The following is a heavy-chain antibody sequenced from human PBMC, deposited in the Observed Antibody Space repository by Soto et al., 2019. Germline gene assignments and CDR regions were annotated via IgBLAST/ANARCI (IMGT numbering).Heavy chain of an antibody. CDR3: ARDFEDCSGGSCPLDY. V-gene: IGHV1-69*06. J-gene: IGHJ4*02. D-gene: IGHD2-15*01. CDR2: IIPIFGTA. Sequence: SVKVSCKASGCTFSSYAISWVRQAPGQGLEWMGGIIPIFGTANYAQKFQGRVTITADKSTSTAYMELSSLRSEDTAVYYCARDFEDCSGGSCPLDYWGQGTLVTVSS. CDR1: GCTFSSYA.